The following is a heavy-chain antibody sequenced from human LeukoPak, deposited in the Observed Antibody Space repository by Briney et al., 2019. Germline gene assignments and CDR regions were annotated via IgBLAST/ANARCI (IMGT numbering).Heavy chain of an antibody. V-gene: IGHV3-74*01. D-gene: IGHD2-15*01. Sequence: PGGSLRLSCAASGFTFSSYWMHWVRQAPGKGLVWVSTINYAGSITPYADSVKGRFTISRDNAKNTLYLQMNSLRDDDTAIYYCARGGPYSWDGLDIWGQGTMVTVSS. CDR2: INYAGSIT. J-gene: IGHJ3*02. CDR3: ARGGPYSWDGLDI. CDR1: GFTFSSYW.